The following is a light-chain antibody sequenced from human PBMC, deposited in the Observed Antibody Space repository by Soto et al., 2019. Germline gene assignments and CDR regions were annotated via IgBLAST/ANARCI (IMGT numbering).Light chain of an antibody. CDR3: VLYMGSGIWV. Sequence: QTVVTQEPSLSVSPGGTVTLTCDLSSGSVSASNYPSWYQQTPGQAPRTLIYSTSTRSSGVPDRFSGSILGNKAALTITGAQAEDESDYHCVLYMGSGIWVFGGGTKLTVL. V-gene: IGLV8-61*01. J-gene: IGLJ3*02. CDR2: STS. CDR1: SGSVSASNY.